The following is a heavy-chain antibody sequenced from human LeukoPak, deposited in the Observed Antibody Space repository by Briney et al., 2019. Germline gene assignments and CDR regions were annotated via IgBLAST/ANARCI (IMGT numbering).Heavy chain of an antibody. V-gene: IGHV3-23*01. CDR3: ATDIVATSYYYGMDV. Sequence: GGSLRLSCAASGFTFSSYYINWVRQAPGKGLEWVSSIRGSGDSTYYADSVKGRFTISRDNSKNTLYLQMNSLRAEDTAVYYCATDIVATSYYYGMDVWGQGTTVTVSS. D-gene: IGHD5-12*01. J-gene: IGHJ6*02. CDR1: GFTFSSYY. CDR2: IRGSGDST.